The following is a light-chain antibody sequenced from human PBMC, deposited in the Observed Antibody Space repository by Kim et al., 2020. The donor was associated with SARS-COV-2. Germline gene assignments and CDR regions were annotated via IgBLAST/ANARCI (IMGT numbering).Light chain of an antibody. J-gene: IGKJ3*01. V-gene: IGKV2-30*01. CDR1: QSVVYSDGDIY. CDR3: MQGTHWPFT. CDR2: KVS. Sequence: PDSISCRSSQSVVYSDGDIYLNWFHQRPGQSPRRLIYKVSNRDSVVPDRFSGSGSGSDFTLQISRVEAEDVGVYYCMQGTHWPFTFGPGTKVDIK.